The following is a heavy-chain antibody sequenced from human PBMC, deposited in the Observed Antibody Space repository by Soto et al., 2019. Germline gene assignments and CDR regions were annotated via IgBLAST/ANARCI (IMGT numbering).Heavy chain of an antibody. CDR1: GFTFSSYS. J-gene: IGHJ4*02. D-gene: IGHD3-16*02. CDR3: ARDTRGYPAPLDY. CDR2: ISSTSTYI. Sequence: GGSLRLSCAASGFTFSSYSMNWVRQAPGKGLEWVSFISSTSTYIYYADSMKGRFTISRDNAKNSLYLQMNSLRAEDTAVYYCARDTRGYPAPLDYWGQGTLVTVSS. V-gene: IGHV3-21*01.